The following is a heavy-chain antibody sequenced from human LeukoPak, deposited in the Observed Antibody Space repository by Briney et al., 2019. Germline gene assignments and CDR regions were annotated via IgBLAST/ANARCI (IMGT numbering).Heavy chain of an antibody. CDR2: INHSGST. CDR3: ARRNYDYVWGSYRYNFRFDP. J-gene: IGHJ5*02. Sequence: PSETLSLTCAVYGGSFSGYYWSWIRQPPGKGLEWIGEINHSGSTNYNPSLKSRVTISVDTSKNQFSLKLSSVTAADTAVYYCARRNYDYVWGSYRYNFRFDPWGQGTLVTVSS. CDR1: GGSFSGYY. D-gene: IGHD3-16*02. V-gene: IGHV4-34*01.